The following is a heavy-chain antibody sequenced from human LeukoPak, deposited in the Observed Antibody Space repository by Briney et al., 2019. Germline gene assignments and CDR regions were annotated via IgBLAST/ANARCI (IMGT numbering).Heavy chain of an antibody. V-gene: IGHV4-59*08. CDR2: IYYSGST. D-gene: IGHD6-6*01. CDR3: ARLTGEQLATVNNRYHYIAV. J-gene: IGHJ6*03. CDR1: GGSITGYY. Sequence: SETLSLTCTVSGGSITGYYWSWIRQPPGKGLEWIGYIYYSGSTNYDPSLKSRVTMSVDTPKNQFSLKLSSVTAAHTAVYYCARLTGEQLATVNNRYHYIAVWGKGTAVTVSS.